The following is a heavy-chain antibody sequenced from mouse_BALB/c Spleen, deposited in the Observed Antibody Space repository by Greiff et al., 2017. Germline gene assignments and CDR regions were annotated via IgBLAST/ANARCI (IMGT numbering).Heavy chain of an antibody. CDR3: AREVYDGYWYFDV. J-gene: IGHJ1*01. V-gene: IGHV1-14*01. Sequence: VQLKESGPELVKPGASVKMSCKASGYTFTSYVMHWVKQKPGQGLEWIGYINPYNDGTKYNEKFKGKATLTSDKSSSTAYMELSSLTSEDSAVYYCAREVYDGYWYFDVWGAGTTVTVSS. CDR1: GYTFTSYV. D-gene: IGHD2-3*01. CDR2: INPYNDGT.